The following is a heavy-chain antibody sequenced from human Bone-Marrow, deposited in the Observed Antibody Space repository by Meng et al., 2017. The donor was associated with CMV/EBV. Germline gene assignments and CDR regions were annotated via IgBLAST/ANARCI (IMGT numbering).Heavy chain of an antibody. CDR1: GFTFSDYY. D-gene: IGHD4-17*01. Sequence: GESLKISCAASGFTFSDYYMSWIRQAPGKGLEWVSYISSSGSTIYYADSVKGRFTISRDNSKNTLYLQMNSLRAEDTAVYYCARDGTTSRWDYYYGMDVRGQGTTVTVSS. J-gene: IGHJ6*02. V-gene: IGHV3-11*04. CDR2: ISSSGSTI. CDR3: ARDGTTSRWDYYYGMDV.